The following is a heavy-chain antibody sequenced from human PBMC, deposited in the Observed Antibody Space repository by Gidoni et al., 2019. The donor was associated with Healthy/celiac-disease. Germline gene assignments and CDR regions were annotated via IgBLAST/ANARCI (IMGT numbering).Heavy chain of an antibody. CDR1: GFTFSSYS. Sequence: EVQLVEYGGGLVKPGGSLRLSCAAPGFTFSSYSMNWVRQAPGKGLEWVSSISSSSSYIYYADSVKGRFTISRDNAKNSLYLQMNSLRAEDTAVYYCARERQLAPDYWGQGTLVTVSS. CDR2: ISSSSSYI. V-gene: IGHV3-21*01. CDR3: ARERQLAPDY. D-gene: IGHD6-6*01. J-gene: IGHJ4*02.